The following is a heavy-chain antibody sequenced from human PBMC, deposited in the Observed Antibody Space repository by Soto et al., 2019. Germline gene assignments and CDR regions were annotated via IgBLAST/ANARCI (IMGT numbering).Heavy chain of an antibody. V-gene: IGHV1-2*02. D-gene: IGHD2-2*01. CDR3: ARVDCSSTSCYAPRRAFDI. Sequence: ASVKVSCKASGYTFTGYYMHWVRQAPGQGLEWMGWINPNSGGTNYARKFQGRVTMTRDTSISTAYMELRRLRSDDTAVYYCARVDCSSTSCYAPRRAFDIWGQGTMVTVSS. CDR2: INPNSGGT. CDR1: GYTFTGYY. J-gene: IGHJ3*02.